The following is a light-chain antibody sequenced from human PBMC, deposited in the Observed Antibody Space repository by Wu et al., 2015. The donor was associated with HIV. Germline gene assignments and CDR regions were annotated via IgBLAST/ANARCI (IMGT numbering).Light chain of an antibody. CDR3: QQHNSWPPVFS. CDR2: GAS. J-gene: IGKJ3*01. CDR1: QRVSTF. Sequence: DIVLTQSPATLSLSPGGRATLSCRASQRVSTFVAWYQHRPGQAPRLVIYGASNRATGIPARFSGSGSETDFTLTISSLEPEDFAVYYCQQHNSWPPVFSFGPGTTVDIK. V-gene: IGKV3-11*01.